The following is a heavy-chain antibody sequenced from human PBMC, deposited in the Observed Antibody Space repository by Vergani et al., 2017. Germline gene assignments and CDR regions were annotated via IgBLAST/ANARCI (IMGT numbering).Heavy chain of an antibody. CDR3: AKDTPGGGYSGYSD. J-gene: IGHJ4*02. V-gene: IGHV3-9*01. CDR2: ISWNSGSI. Sequence: VQLVESGGGVVQPGRSLRLSCAASGFTFDDYAMHWVRQAPGKGLEWVSGISWNSGSIGYADSVKGRFTISRDNAKNSLYLQMNSLRAEDTASYYCAKDTPGGGYSGYSDWGQGTLVTVSS. D-gene: IGHD5-12*01. CDR1: GFTFDDYA.